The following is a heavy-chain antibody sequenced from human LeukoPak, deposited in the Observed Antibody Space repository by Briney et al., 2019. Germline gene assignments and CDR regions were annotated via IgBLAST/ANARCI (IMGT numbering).Heavy chain of an antibody. J-gene: IGHJ4*02. CDR1: GYTFTSYY. CDR2: MNPNSGNT. Sequence: ASVKVSCKASGYTFTSYYMHWVRQAPGQGLEWMGWMNPNSGNTGYAQKFQGRVTITRNTSISTAYMELSSLRSEDTAVYYCARGLGRAYYDFWSGYYTAPYFDYWGQGTLVTVSS. V-gene: IGHV1-8*03. CDR3: ARGLGRAYYDFWSGYYTAPYFDY. D-gene: IGHD3-3*01.